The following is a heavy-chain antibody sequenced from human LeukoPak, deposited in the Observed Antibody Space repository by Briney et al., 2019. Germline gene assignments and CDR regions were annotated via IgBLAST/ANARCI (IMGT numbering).Heavy chain of an antibody. J-gene: IGHJ4*02. CDR2: ISGSGGST. Sequence: GGSLRLSCAASGFTFSSYAMSWVRQAPGKGLEWVSAISGSGGSTYYADSVKGRFTISRDNSKNTLYLQMNSLKTEDTAVYYCTTSIWFGELLWDAYWGQGTLVTVSS. CDR1: GFTFSSYA. CDR3: TTSIWFGELLWDAY. D-gene: IGHD3-10*01. V-gene: IGHV3-23*01.